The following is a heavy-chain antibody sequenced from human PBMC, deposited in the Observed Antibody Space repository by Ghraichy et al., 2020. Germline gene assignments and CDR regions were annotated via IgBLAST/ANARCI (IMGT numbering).Heavy chain of an antibody. Sequence: GESLNISCAASGFTFSSYWMSWVRQAPGKGLEWVANIKQDGSEKYYVDSVKGRFTISRDNAKNSLYLQMNSLRAEDTAVYYCARDRLDIRAQTGPENNPGWNKNYYYYMDVWGKGTTVTVSS. D-gene: IGHD1/OR15-1a*01. CDR3: ARDRLDIRAQTGPENNPGWNKNYYYYMDV. J-gene: IGHJ6*03. V-gene: IGHV3-7*03. CDR2: IKQDGSEK. CDR1: GFTFSSYW.